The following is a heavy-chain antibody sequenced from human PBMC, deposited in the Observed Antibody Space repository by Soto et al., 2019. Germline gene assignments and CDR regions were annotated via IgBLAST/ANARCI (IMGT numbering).Heavy chain of an antibody. J-gene: IGHJ4*02. CDR3: ASHLNAAVLTGPFEY. V-gene: IGHV4-59*08. CDR1: GGSIGSYY. Sequence: QVKLQESGPGLVRPSETLSLTCTVSGGSIGSYYWSWIRQSPEKGLEWIAFIHHSGSTNYKPSLKIPVAISVATPNTQLSLTLTSVTAADTAVYYCASHLNAAVLTGPFEYWGQGLLVTVSS. CDR2: IHHSGST. D-gene: IGHD3-9*01.